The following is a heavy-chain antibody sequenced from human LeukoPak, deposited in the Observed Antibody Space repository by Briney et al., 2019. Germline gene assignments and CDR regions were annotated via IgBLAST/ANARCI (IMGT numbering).Heavy chain of an antibody. CDR1: GFTVSSTY. CDR3: ARVVRVPVACFDY. J-gene: IGHJ4*02. V-gene: IGHV3-66*01. Sequence: GGSLRLSCAASGFTVSSTYMSWVRQAPGKGLEWVSVIYSGGTTYYADSVKGRFTISRDNSKNTLYLQMNSLRAEDTAVYYCARVVRVPVACFDYWGQGTLVTVSS. CDR2: IYSGGTT. D-gene: IGHD2-2*01.